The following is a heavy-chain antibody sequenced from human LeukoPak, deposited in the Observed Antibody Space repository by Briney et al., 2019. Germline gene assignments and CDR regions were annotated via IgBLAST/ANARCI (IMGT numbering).Heavy chain of an antibody. CDR3: ARDSFGGSYPNWFDP. D-gene: IGHD1-26*01. CDR1: GFTFSSYS. CDR2: ISSSSSYI. Sequence: PGGSLRLPCAASGFTFSSYSMNWVRQAPGKGLEWVSSISSSSSYIYYADSVKGRFTISRDNAKNSLYLQMNSLRAEDTAVYYCARDSFGGSYPNWFDPWGQGTLVTVSS. J-gene: IGHJ5*02. V-gene: IGHV3-21*01.